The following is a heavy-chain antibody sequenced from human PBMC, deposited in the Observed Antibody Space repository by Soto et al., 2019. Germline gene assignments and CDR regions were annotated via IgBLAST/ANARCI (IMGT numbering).Heavy chain of an antibody. CDR2: ISYDGSNK. J-gene: IGHJ4*02. CDR1: GFTFSSYG. Sequence: QVQLVESGGGVVQPGRSLRLSCAASGFTFSSYGMHWVRQAPGKGLEWVAVISYDGSNKYYADSVKGRFTISRDNSKNTLYLQMNSLRAEDTAVYYCAKESYCSGGSCCGSPPVWWGQGTLVTVSS. D-gene: IGHD2-15*01. V-gene: IGHV3-30*18. CDR3: AKESYCSGGSCCGSPPVW.